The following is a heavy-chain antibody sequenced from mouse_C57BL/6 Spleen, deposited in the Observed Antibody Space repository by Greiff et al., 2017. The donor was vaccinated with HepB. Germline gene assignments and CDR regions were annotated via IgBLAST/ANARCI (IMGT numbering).Heavy chain of an antibody. V-gene: IGHV1S81*02. CDR2: TNPTNGRT. CDR1: GYTFTSYW. J-gene: IGHJ2*01. D-gene: IGHD1-1*01. CDR3: ARIKKRVATCFDY. Sequence: VQLQESGAELVKAGASVKMSCKASGYTFTSYWMHWVKQRLGQGLEWFAETNPTNGRTYYNEKFKSKATLTVDKSSSTAYMLLSGPTFEDSAVYYCARIKKRVATCFDYWGQGTALTVSS.